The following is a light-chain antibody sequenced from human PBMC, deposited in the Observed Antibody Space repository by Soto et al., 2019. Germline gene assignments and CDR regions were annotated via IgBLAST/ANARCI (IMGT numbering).Light chain of an antibody. V-gene: IGKV1-39*01. CDR3: QQSYSTPPT. Sequence: IQMTQSPSTLSASVGDRVTSTCRATQSITNWLAWYQQKPGKAPKLVIYDASSLQSGVPSRFSGSGSGTDFTLTISSLQPEDFATYYCQQSYSTPPTFGQGTKVDIK. J-gene: IGKJ1*01. CDR1: QSITNW. CDR2: DAS.